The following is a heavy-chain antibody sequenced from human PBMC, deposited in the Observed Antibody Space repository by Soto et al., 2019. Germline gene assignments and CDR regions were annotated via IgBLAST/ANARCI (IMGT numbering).Heavy chain of an antibody. J-gene: IGHJ5*02. CDR2: IHPGDSDT. Sequence: GESLKISCMGSGYKFSTWHNFTSYWVGWVRQIPGRGLEWMGIIHPGDSDTRYSPFFQGQVTSSADKSSSTAYLQWSSLKASDTAMYYCARHNRYSSAWFEGWFDPWGQGTLVTVSS. CDR3: ARHNRYSSAWFEGWFDP. CDR1: GYKFSTWHNFTSYW. V-gene: IGHV5-51*01. D-gene: IGHD6-13*01.